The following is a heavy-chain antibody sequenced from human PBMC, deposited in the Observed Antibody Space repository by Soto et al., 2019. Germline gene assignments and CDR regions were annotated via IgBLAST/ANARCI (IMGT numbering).Heavy chain of an antibody. D-gene: IGHD6-6*01. CDR1: GVSVNSDDYY. CDR2: IYYTGST. Sequence: SETLSLTCTVSGVSVNSDDYYWSWIRQPPGKGLEWIGYIYYTGSTTYNPSLKSRVTISLDTSRNHFSLSLSSVTAADTAVFYCAREYSNSPEAFDFWGRGTLVTAPQ. V-gene: IGHV4-61*03. J-gene: IGHJ4*02. CDR3: AREYSNSPEAFDF.